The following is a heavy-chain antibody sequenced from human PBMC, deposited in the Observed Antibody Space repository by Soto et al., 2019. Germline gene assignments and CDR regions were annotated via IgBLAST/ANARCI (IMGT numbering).Heavy chain of an antibody. CDR2: SIPIFGTA. V-gene: IGHV1-69*06. D-gene: IGHD3-3*01. J-gene: IGHJ6*02. CDR3: ASSITIFGVVYYGMDV. CDR1: GGTFSSYA. Sequence: QVQLVQSGAEVKKPGSSVKVSCKASGGTFSSYAISWVRQAPGQGLEWMGGSIPIFGTANYAQKFQGRVTITADKSTSTAYLELSSLRSEDTAVYYCASSITIFGVVYYGMDVWGQGTTVTVSS.